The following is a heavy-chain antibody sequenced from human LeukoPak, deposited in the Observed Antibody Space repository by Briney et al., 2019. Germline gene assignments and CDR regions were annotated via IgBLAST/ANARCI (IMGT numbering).Heavy chain of an antibody. V-gene: IGHV3-30*18. CDR3: AKDLASSCSSTGCTPGGYYYGMDV. J-gene: IGHJ6*02. Sequence: PGGSLRLSCTASGFTFSSYGMHWVRQAPGKGLEWVAVISYDGSNKYYADSVKGRFTISRDNSKNTLYLQMNSLRAEDTAVYYCAKDLASSCSSTGCTPGGYYYGMDVWGQGTTVIVSS. CDR1: GFTFSSYG. D-gene: IGHD2-2*01. CDR2: ISYDGSNK.